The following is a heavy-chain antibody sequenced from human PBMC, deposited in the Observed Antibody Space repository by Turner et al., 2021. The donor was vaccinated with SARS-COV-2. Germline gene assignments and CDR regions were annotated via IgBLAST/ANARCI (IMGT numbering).Heavy chain of an antibody. Sequence: EVQLVESGGGLVQPGGSLRLSCAASGFTCSSYAMHWVRQATGKVMEWVSVIGNAGDTYYPGSVKGGFTITRENAKNSWYLQMNTLRAGDTAVYYCARANYDSSGYYCYFDYWGQGTLVTVSS. CDR3: ARANYDSSGYYCYFDY. CDR1: GFTCSSYA. V-gene: IGHV3-13*04. J-gene: IGHJ4*02. D-gene: IGHD3-22*01. CDR2: IGNAGDT.